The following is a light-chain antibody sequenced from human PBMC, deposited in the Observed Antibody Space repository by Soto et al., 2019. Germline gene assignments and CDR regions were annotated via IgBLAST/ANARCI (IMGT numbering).Light chain of an antibody. Sequence: AIPLTQSPSSLSASVGDRVTITCRASQGISSALAWYQQKPGKAPKLLIYAASSLKRGVPSRFSGSGSGTDFTLTISSLKTEDFATYYCQHFNSYPLTFGGGTKVEIK. J-gene: IGKJ4*01. CDR2: AAS. CDR1: QGISSA. CDR3: QHFNSYPLT. V-gene: IGKV1-13*02.